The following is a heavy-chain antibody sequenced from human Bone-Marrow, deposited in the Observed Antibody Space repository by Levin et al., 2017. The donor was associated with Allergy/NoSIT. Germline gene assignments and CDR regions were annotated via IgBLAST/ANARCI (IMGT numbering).Heavy chain of an antibody. D-gene: IGHD4-17*01. CDR3: ARNRLGDYILDTFEI. J-gene: IGHJ3*02. CDR1: GYTFTSYG. V-gene: IGHV1-18*01. CDR2: ISAYSGKT. Sequence: GAPVKVSCKASGYTFTSYGINWVRQAPGQGLEWMGWISAYSGKTNYPQKVQGRVTITTDTSTNTAFMELRSLRSDDTAVYYCARNRLGDYILDTFEIWGPGTTVIVSS.